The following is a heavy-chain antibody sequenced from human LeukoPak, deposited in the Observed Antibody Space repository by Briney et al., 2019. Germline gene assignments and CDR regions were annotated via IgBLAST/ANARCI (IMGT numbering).Heavy chain of an antibody. J-gene: IGHJ4*02. V-gene: IGHV1-69-2*01. CDR1: GYTFTDYY. CDR2: VDPEDGET. Sequence: ASVKVSCKVSGYTFTDYYTHWVQQAPGKGLEWMGLVDPEDGETIYAEKFQGRVTITADTSTDTAYMELSSLRSEDTAVYYCATVSYYYDSSGPLGDYWGQGTLVAVSS. D-gene: IGHD3-22*01. CDR3: ATVSYYYDSSGPLGDY.